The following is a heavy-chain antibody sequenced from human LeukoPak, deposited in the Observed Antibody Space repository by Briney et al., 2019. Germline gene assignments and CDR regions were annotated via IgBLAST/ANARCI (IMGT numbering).Heavy chain of an antibody. CDR1: GFTFRSYW. Sequence: PGGSLRLSCAASGFTFRSYWMAWVRQAPGKGLEWVANIKQDGSEKYYVDSVKGRFTISRDNAKNSLFLQMSNLRAEDTAVYYCAREDVAAYYYMDVWGKGTTVTVSS. V-gene: IGHV3-7*01. J-gene: IGHJ6*03. CDR3: AREDVAAYYYMDV. CDR2: IKQDGSEK. D-gene: IGHD2-15*01.